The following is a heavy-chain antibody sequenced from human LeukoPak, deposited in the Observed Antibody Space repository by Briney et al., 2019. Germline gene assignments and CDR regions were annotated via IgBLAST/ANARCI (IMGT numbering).Heavy chain of an antibody. CDR1: GFTVSSNY. CDR2: IYSGGST. CDR3: ARARFAVVPAATSYYMDV. V-gene: IGHV3-53*01. Sequence: PGGSLRLSCAASGFTVSSNYMSWVRQAPGKGLEWVSVIYSGGSTYYADSVKGRFTISRDNSKNTLYLQMNSLRAEDTAVYYCARARFAVVPAATSYYMDVWGKGPTVTVSS. D-gene: IGHD2-2*01. J-gene: IGHJ6*03.